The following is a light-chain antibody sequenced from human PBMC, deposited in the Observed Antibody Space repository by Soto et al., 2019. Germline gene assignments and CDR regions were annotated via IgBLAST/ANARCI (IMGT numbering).Light chain of an antibody. CDR2: AAS. J-gene: IGKJ2*01. CDR3: QQYYSLPYT. Sequence: DIQMTQSPSSLSASVGDRVTITCRASQSISSYLNWYQQKPGKAPNLLIYAASTLQSGVPSRFSGSGSGTDFTLTISSLQSEDFATYFCQQYYSLPYTFGQETKLEIK. V-gene: IGKV1-39*01. CDR1: QSISSY.